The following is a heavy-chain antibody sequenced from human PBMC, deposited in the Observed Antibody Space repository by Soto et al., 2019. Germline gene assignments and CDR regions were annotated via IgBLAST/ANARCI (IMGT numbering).Heavy chain of an antibody. CDR2: ISGSGGST. V-gene: IGHV3-23*01. CDR3: AKDLRVQQWLVNYFQH. J-gene: IGHJ1*01. D-gene: IGHD6-19*01. CDR1: GFTFSSYA. Sequence: GGSLRLSCAASGFTFSSYAMSWVRQAPGKGLEWVSAISGSGGSTYYADSVKGRFTISRDNSKNTLYLQMNSLRAEDTAVYYCAKDLRVQQWLVNYFQHWGQGTLVTVSS.